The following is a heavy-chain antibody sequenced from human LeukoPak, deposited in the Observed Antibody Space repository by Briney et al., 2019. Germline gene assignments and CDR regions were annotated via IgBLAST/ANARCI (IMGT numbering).Heavy chain of an antibody. CDR3: AKDRVDGSGSQFDS. CDR1: GFTFSNNG. V-gene: IGHV3-23*01. D-gene: IGHD3-10*01. J-gene: IGHJ4*02. CDR2: MSRTIGDT. Sequence: GGSLRLSCVTSGFTFSNNGMSWVRQAPGKGLEWVSAMSRTIGDTYYADSVKGRFTISRDNAMDTVFLQMNSLRVDDTAVYYCAKDRVDGSGSQFDSWGQGSLVTVSS.